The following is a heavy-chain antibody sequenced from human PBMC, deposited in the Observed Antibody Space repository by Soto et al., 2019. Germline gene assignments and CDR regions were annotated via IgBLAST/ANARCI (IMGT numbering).Heavy chain of an antibody. V-gene: IGHV3-73*01. Sequence: GGSLRLSCAASGFTFSGSAMHWVRQASGKGLEWVGRIRSKANSYATAYAASVKGRFTISRDDSKNTAYLQMNSRKTEDTAVYYCTRLPDIVVVVAAHKSYNWFDPWGQGTLVTVSS. CDR2: IRSKANSYAT. CDR3: TRLPDIVVVVAAHKSYNWFDP. J-gene: IGHJ5*02. CDR1: GFTFSGSA. D-gene: IGHD2-15*01.